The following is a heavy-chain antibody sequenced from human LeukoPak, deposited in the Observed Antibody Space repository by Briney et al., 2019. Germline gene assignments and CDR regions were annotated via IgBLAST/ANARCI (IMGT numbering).Heavy chain of an antibody. D-gene: IGHD3-3*01. CDR1: GASISRSDSY. J-gene: IGHJ3*02. V-gene: IGHV4-39*01. CDR3: ARHGYDFWSGALDAFDI. Sequence: SETLSLTCTVSGASISRSDSYWGWIRQPPGKGLEWIGSIYYSGSTYYNPSLKSRVTLSVDTSKNQFSLKLSSVTAADTAVYYCARHGYDFWSGALDAFDIWGQGTMVTVSS. CDR2: IYYSGST.